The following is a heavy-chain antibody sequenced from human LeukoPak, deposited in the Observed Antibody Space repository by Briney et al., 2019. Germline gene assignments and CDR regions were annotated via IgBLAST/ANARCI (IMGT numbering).Heavy chain of an antibody. J-gene: IGHJ4*02. Sequence: ASVKVCCKASGYTFTGYYIHWVRQAPGQGLEWMGWINPNSGGTHYAQKFQGRVTMTRDTSPSTTYLELSSLRSDDTAVYYCARSLFYGDQGYFDYWGQGTLVTVSS. V-gene: IGHV1-2*02. CDR3: ARSLFYGDQGYFDY. D-gene: IGHD4-17*01. CDR2: INPNSGGT. CDR1: GYTFTGYY.